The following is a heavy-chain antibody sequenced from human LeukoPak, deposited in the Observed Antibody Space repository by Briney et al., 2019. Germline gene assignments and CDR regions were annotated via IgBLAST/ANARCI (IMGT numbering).Heavy chain of an antibody. CDR2: ISYDGSNE. D-gene: IGHD6-19*01. V-gene: IGHV3-30-3*01. J-gene: IGHJ4*02. CDR3: ARASGWSQPYYLDH. Sequence: SCKASGGTFSGYAMHWVRQTPGKGLEWMAVISYDGSNEYYADSVKGRFTISRDNSKKTLYLQMNSLRAEDTAVYYCARASGWSQPYYLDHWGQGTLVTVSS. CDR1: GGTFSGYA.